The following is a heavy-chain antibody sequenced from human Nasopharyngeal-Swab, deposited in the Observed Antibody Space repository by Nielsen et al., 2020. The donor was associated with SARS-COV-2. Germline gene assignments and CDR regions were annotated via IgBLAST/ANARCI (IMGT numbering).Heavy chain of an antibody. CDR3: ARDINGYNYRFDY. J-gene: IGHJ4*02. CDR2: ISSSSSYI. D-gene: IGHD5-24*01. CDR1: GFTFSSYS. V-gene: IGHV3-21*01. Sequence: GESLKISCAASGFTFSSYSMNWVRQAPGKGLEWVSSISSSSSYICYADSVKGRFTISRDNAKNSLYLQMNSLRAEDTAVYYCARDINGYNYRFDYWGQGTLVTVSS.